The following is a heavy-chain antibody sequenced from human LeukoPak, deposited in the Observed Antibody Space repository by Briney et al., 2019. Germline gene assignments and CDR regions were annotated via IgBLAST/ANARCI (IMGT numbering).Heavy chain of an antibody. CDR1: GFTFSEHY. CDR3: ARGHYGLDV. Sequence: GGSLRLSCAASGFTFSEHYMSWIRQAPGKGLEWVSYIYNSDSTTYYADSVKGRFTMSRDNARNSGYLQMSSLRPEGTAVYYCARGHYGLDVWGQGTTVTVSS. CDR2: IYNSDSTT. J-gene: IGHJ6*02. V-gene: IGHV3-11*01.